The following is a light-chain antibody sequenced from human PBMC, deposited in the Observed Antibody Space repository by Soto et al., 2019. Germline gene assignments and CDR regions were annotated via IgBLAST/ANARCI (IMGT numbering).Light chain of an antibody. J-gene: IGKJ1*01. CDR3: QQYGSSGT. CDR2: GAS. CDR1: QSVSNNY. Sequence: EIVLTQSPGTLSLSPGERATLSFISSQSVSNNYLAWYQQKPGQAPRLLIYGASNRATGIPDRFSGSGSGTDFTLTISRLETEDFAVYYCQQYGSSGTFGQGTKVDIK. V-gene: IGKV3-20*01.